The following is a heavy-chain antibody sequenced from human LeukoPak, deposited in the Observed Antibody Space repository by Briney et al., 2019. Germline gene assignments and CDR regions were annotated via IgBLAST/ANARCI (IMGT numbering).Heavy chain of an antibody. CDR3: AKDCCGGDWSDAFDI. Sequence: PGGSLRLSCAASGFTFSSYAMSWVRQAPGKGLEWVSGISGSGGSKYYADSVKGRFTISRHNSKNTLSLQMNSLRADDTAVYYCAKDCCGGDWSDAFDIWGQGTMVTVS. J-gene: IGHJ3*02. V-gene: IGHV3-23*01. CDR2: ISGSGGSK. D-gene: IGHD2-21*02. CDR1: GFTFSSYA.